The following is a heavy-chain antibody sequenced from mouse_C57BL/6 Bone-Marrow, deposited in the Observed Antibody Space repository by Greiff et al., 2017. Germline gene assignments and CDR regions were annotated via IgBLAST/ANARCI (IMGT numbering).Heavy chain of an antibody. CDR2: IDPSDSYT. V-gene: IGHV1-50*01. Sequence: VQLQQPGAELVKPGASVKLSCKASGYTFTSYWMQWVKQRPGQGLEWIGEIDPSDSYTNYNQKFKGQATLTVDTSSSTAYMQLSSLTSADSAVYYCAREGITTVVGNFDYWGQGTTLTVSS. CDR1: GYTFTSYW. D-gene: IGHD1-1*01. CDR3: AREGITTVVGNFDY. J-gene: IGHJ2*01.